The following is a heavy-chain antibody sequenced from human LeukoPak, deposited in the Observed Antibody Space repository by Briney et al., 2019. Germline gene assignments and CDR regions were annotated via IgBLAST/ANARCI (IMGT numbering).Heavy chain of an antibody. D-gene: IGHD6-19*01. CDR2: IWYDGSNT. Sequence: GGSLRLSCAASGFTFSNYGMYWVRQAPGKGLEWVALIWYDGSNTYYADSVKGRFSISRDNPKNTLYVQMNSLRADDTAVYYCAREVYRSLDYWGQGTLVTVSS. CDR1: GFTFSNYG. V-gene: IGHV3-33*01. J-gene: IGHJ4*02. CDR3: AREVYRSLDY.